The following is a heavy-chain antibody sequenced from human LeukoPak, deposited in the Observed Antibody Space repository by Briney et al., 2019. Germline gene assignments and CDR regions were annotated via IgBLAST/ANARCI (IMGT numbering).Heavy chain of an antibody. V-gene: IGHV4-4*07. D-gene: IGHD5-12*01. CDR1: GDSLSSYY. J-gene: IGHJ5*02. CDR2: IYTSGGT. Sequence: PSETLSLTCNLSGDSLSSYYWSWIRHPAGQGLEWIERIYTSGGTNYNHALKSRVTISVDKSKNQFSLKLSSVTAADTAVYYCARAGYSGYVQFVPWGQGTVVTVSS. CDR3: ARAGYSGYVQFVP.